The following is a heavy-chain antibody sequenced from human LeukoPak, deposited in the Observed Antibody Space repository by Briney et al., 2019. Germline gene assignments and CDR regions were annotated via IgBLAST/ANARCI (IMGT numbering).Heavy chain of an antibody. J-gene: IGHJ4*02. CDR2: ITGSGGST. CDR1: AFTFSSYA. V-gene: IGHV3-23*01. D-gene: IGHD3-22*01. CDR3: VRDDDRPDNGLDY. Sequence: GSLRLSCAASAFTFSSYAMSWVRQAPGKGLEWVSAITGSGGSTYYADSVKGRFTISRDNSKNTLYLQMNSLRAEDTAVYYCVRDDDRPDNGLDYWGQGTLVSVSS.